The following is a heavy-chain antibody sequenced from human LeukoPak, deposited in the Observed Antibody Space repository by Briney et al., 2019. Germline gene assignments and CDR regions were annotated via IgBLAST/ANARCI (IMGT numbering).Heavy chain of an antibody. CDR1: GGSISSYY. CDR2: IYYSGST. V-gene: IGHV4-59*01. D-gene: IGHD3-22*01. J-gene: IGHJ4*02. CDR3: ARVNYYDSSAFEVPLAAFDY. Sequence: TSGTLSLTCTVSGGSISSYYWSWIRQPPGKGLEWIGYIYYSGSTNYNPSLKSRVTISVDTSKNQFSLKLSSVTAADTAVYYCARVNYYDSSAFEVPLAAFDYWGQGTLVTVSS.